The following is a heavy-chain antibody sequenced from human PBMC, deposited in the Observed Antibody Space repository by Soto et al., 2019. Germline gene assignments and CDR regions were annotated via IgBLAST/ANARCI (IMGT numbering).Heavy chain of an antibody. CDR1: GFTFSSYG. CDR3: AKVELRFLEWWGYGMVV. V-gene: IGHV3-30*18. D-gene: IGHD3-3*01. CDR2: ISYDGSNK. Sequence: QVQLVESGGGVVQPGRSLRLSCAASGFTFSSYGMHWVRQAPGKGLEWVAVISYDGSNKYYADCVKGRFTISRDNSKNTLYVERNSLSAEGTAVYYRAKVELRFLEWWGYGMVVWGQGTTVTVCS. J-gene: IGHJ6*02.